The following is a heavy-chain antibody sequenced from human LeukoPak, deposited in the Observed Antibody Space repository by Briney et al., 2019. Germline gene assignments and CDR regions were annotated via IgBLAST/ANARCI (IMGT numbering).Heavy chain of an antibody. CDR1: GGSISSYY. V-gene: IGHV4-4*07. D-gene: IGHD4-17*01. CDR3: ARDRALWYDYGILDY. Sequence: SETLSLTCTVSGGSISSYYWSWIRQPAGKELEWIGRIYTSGSTNYNPSLKSRVTMSVDTSKNQFSLKLSSVTAADTAVYYCARDRALWYDYGILDYWGQGTLVTVSS. CDR2: IYTSGST. J-gene: IGHJ4*02.